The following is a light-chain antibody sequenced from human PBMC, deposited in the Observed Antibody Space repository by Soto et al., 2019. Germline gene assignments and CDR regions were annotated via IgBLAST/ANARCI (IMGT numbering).Light chain of an antibody. V-gene: IGLV2-14*01. CDR2: DVS. J-gene: IGLJ2*01. Sequence: QSALTQPASVSGSPGQSITISCTGTSSDVGGYNYVSWYQQHPGKAPKLMIYDVSNRLSGVSNRFSGSKSGNTASLTISGLQAEDEADYYGSSYTTRSTLVVFCGGTKLTVL. CDR1: SSDVGGYNY. CDR3: SSYTTRSTLVV.